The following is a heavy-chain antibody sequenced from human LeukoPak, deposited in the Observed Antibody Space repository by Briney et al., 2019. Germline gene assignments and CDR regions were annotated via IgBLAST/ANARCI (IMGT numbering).Heavy chain of an antibody. D-gene: IGHD2-2*01. CDR3: ATLRGSSSAVFDY. CDR2: IHYSGRT. J-gene: IGHJ4*02. V-gene: IGHV4-59*08. Sequence: SETLSLTCTVSGGSISSDYWSWIRQPPGKGLEWIGYIHYSGRTNYSPSLKSRITISVDTSKTQFSLKLSSVTAADTAVYYCATLRGSSSAVFDYWGQGTLVTVSS. CDR1: GGSISSDY.